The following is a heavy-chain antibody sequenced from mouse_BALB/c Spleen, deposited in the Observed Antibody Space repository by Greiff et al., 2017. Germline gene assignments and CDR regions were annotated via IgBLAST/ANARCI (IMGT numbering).Heavy chain of an antibody. CDR3: TRDQRDYGSSYFDY. V-gene: IGHV5-6-4*01. J-gene: IGHJ2*01. CDR1: GFTFSSYT. D-gene: IGHD1-1*01. Sequence: EVQVVESGGGLVKPGGSLKLSCAASGFTFSSYTMSWVRQTPEKRLEWVATISSGGSYTYYPDSVKGRFTISRDNAKNTLYLQMSSLKSEDTAMYYCTRDQRDYGSSYFDYWGQGTTLTVSS. CDR2: ISSGGSYT.